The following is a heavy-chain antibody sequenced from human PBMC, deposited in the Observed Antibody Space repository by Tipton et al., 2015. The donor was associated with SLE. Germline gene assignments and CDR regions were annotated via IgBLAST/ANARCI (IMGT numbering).Heavy chain of an antibody. CDR3: ATNVCSSTSCSSSSADY. Sequence: SLRLSCAASGFTFSSYSMNWVRQAPGKGLEWVSSISSSSSYIYYADSVKGRFTISRDNAKNSLYLQMNSLRAEDTAVYYCATNVCSSTSCSSSSADYWGQGTLVTVSS. D-gene: IGHD2-2*01. V-gene: IGHV3-21*01. CDR1: GFTFSSYS. J-gene: IGHJ4*02. CDR2: ISSSSSYI.